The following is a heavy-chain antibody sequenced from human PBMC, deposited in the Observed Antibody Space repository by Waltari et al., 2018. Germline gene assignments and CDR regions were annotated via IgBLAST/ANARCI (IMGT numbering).Heavy chain of an antibody. CDR2: IIPILGIA. CDR3: GGGGTTTASIDY. D-gene: IGHD1-1*01. V-gene: IGHV1-69*02. J-gene: IGHJ4*02. Sequence: QVQLVQSGAEVKKPGSSVKVSCKASGGTFSSYTFSWVRQAPGQGLEWMGRIIPILGIANFAQKFQGRVTITADKSTSTAYVELSSLRSEDTAVYYCGGGGTTTASIDYWGQGTLVTVSS. CDR1: GGTFSSYT.